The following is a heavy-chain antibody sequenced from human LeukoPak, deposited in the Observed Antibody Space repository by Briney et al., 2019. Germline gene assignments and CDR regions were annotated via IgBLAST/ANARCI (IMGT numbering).Heavy chain of an antibody. CDR3: AKSPAVAGTHAND. Sequence: GGSLRLSCAASGFTFSSYAMSWVRQAPGKGLEWVSAISGSGGSTYYADSVKGRFTISRDNSKNTLYLQMNSLRAEDTAVYYCAKSPAVAGTHANDWGQETLVTVSS. CDR1: GFTFSSYA. CDR2: ISGSGGST. D-gene: IGHD6-19*01. J-gene: IGHJ4*02. V-gene: IGHV3-23*01.